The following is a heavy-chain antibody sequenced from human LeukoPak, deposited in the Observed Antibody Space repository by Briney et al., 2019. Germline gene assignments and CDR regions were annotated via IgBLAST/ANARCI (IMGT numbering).Heavy chain of an antibody. CDR2: ISSSSSTI. D-gene: IGHD3-16*01. Sequence: PGRSLRLSCAASGFTFSSYSMNWVRQAPGKGLEWVSYISSSSSTIYYADSVEGRFTISRDNAKNSLYLQMNSVRAEDTAVYYCATDWAWGGFDHWGQGALVTVSS. J-gene: IGHJ4*02. V-gene: IGHV3-48*04. CDR3: ATDWAWGGFDH. CDR1: GFTFSSYS.